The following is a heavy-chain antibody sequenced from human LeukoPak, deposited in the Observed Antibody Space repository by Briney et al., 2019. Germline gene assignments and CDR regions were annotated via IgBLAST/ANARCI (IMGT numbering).Heavy chain of an antibody. V-gene: IGHV4-39*07. J-gene: IGHJ4*02. CDR1: GGSISSSSYY. CDR3: ARDLIAVASDY. CDR2: IYYSGST. Sequence: SETLSLTCTVSGGSISSSSYYWGWIRQPPGKGLEWIVSIYYSGSTYYNPSLKSRVTISVDTSKNQFSLKLSSVTAADTAVYYCARDLIAVASDYWGQGTLVTVSS. D-gene: IGHD6-19*01.